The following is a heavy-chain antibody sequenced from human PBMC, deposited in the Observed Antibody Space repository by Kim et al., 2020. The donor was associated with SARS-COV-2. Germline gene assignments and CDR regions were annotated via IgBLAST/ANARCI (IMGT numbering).Heavy chain of an antibody. V-gene: IGHV3-48*02. Sequence: ADCVKGRFNVSRDAGKNSVFLQMNSLRDEDTALYYCARRMALSAMDYWGQGTLVTVSS. CDR3: ARRMALSAMDY. J-gene: IGHJ4*02. D-gene: IGHD2-8*01.